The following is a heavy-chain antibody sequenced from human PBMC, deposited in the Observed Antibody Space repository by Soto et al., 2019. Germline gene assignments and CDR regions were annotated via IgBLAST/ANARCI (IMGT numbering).Heavy chain of an antibody. J-gene: IGHJ5*02. D-gene: IGHD6-13*01. CDR3: ARGGRVLAYSSSWYRSWFDP. CDR2: INAGNGNT. Sequence: GASVKVSCKASGYTFTSYAMHWVRQAPGQRLEWMGWINAGNGNTKYSQKFQGRVTITRDTSASTAYMELSSQRSEDTAVYYCARGGRVLAYSSSWYRSWFDPWGQGTLVTVSS. CDR1: GYTFTSYA. V-gene: IGHV1-3*01.